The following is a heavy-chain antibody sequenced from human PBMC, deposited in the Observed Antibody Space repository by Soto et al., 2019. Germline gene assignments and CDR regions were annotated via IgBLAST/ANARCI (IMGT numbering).Heavy chain of an antibody. V-gene: IGHV1-8*01. CDR2: MKGYSGNP. CDR3: ARTWGESDYGLYS. Sequence: GASVKVSCKASGYNFNNYEINWVRQAPAQGLEWLGWMKGYSGNPLYAQNFQGRLTLTRDTSTNKAYLELTSLAYEDTDISFCARTWGESDYGLYSWG. CDR1: GYNFNNYE. J-gene: IGHJ5*01. D-gene: IGHD3-16*01.